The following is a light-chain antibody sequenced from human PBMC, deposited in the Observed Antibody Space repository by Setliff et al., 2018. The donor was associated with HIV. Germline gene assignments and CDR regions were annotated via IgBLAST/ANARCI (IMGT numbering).Light chain of an antibody. CDR2: DVS. CDR3: CSYAGSYTFYV. J-gene: IGLJ1*01. Sequence: QSVLAQPRSVSGPPGQSVTISCTGTSSDVGGYNYVSWYQQHPGKAPKLMIYDVSERPSGVPDRFSGSKSANTASLTISGLQAEDEADYYCCSYAGSYTFYVFGTGTKVTVL. V-gene: IGLV2-11*01. CDR1: SSDVGGYNY.